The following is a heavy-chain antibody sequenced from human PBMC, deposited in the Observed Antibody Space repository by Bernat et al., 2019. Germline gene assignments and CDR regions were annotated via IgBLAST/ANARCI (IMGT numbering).Heavy chain of an antibody. V-gene: IGHV4-39*01. Sequence: QLQLQESGPGLVKPSETLSLTCAVSGGSISSSIHYWDWVRQPPGKGREWIGSIYYSGSTYYNPSLKSRVTMSVDTSKNQFSLKLSSVTAADTAVYFCARRVSDGSGHHYFDYWGQGTLVTVSS. CDR1: GGSISSSIHY. CDR3: ARRVSDGSGHHYFDY. D-gene: IGHD3-22*01. J-gene: IGHJ4*02. CDR2: IYYSGST.